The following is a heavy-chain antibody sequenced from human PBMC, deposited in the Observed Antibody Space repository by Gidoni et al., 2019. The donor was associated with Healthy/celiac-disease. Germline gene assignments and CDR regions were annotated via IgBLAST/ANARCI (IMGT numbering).Heavy chain of an antibody. CDR3: TTEIDAVAGPLSFDY. CDR2: IKSKTDGGTT. CDR1: GFTFSNAW. Sequence: EVQLVESGGGLVKPGGSLRLSCAASGFTFSNAWMSWVRQAPGKGLEWVGRIKSKTDGGTTDYAAPVKGRFTISRDDSKNTLYLQMNSLKTEDTAVYYCTTEIDAVAGPLSFDYWGQGTLVTVSS. J-gene: IGHJ4*02. D-gene: IGHD6-19*01. V-gene: IGHV3-15*01.